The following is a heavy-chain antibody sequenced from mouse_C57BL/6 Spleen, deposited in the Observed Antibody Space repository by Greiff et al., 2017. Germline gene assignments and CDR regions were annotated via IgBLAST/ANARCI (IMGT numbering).Heavy chain of an antibody. J-gene: IGHJ4*01. D-gene: IGHD1-1*01. CDR3: ERWVITTVGDY. CDR1: GYAFSSSW. Sequence: QVQLQQSGPGLVKPGASVKISCKASGYAFSSSWMNWVKQRPGKGLAWIGRIYPGDGDTNYNGTFTGKATLTAAKSSSTAYMQLSSLASEDSAVYVCERWVITTVGDYWGQGTSVTVSS. CDR2: IYPGDGDT. V-gene: IGHV1-82*01.